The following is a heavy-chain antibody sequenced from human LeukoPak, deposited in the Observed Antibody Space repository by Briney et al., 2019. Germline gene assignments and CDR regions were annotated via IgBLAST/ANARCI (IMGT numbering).Heavy chain of an antibody. CDR3: ARVQYHYGSGSPNYFDY. J-gene: IGHJ4*02. Sequence: PSQTLSLTCTVSGGSISSGGYYWSWIRQHPGKGLEWIGYIYYSGSTYYNPSLKSRVTISVDTSTNQFSLKLSSVTAADTAVYYCARVQYHYGSGSPNYFDYWGQGTLVTVSS. V-gene: IGHV4-31*03. D-gene: IGHD3-10*01. CDR2: IYYSGST. CDR1: GGSISSGGYY.